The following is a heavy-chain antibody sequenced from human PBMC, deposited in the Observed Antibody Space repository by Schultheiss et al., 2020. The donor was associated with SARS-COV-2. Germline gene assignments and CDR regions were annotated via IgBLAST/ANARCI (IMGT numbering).Heavy chain of an antibody. J-gene: IGHJ4*02. CDR2: INHSGST. D-gene: IGHD3-10*01. CDR1: GGSFSGYY. Sequence: SETLSLTCAVYGGSFSGYYWSWIRQPPGKGLEWIGEINHSGSTNYNPSLKSRVTMSVDTSKNQFSLKLSSVTAADTAVYYCARASDYYGSGSYPDYWGQGTLVTVSS. CDR3: ARASDYYGSGSYPDY. V-gene: IGHV4-34*01.